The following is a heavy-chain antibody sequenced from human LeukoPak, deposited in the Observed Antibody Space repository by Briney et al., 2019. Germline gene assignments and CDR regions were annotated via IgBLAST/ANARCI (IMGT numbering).Heavy chain of an antibody. J-gene: IGHJ4*02. Sequence: ASVKVSCKASGYTFTNYYIHWVRQAPGQGLEWMGIINPSGGSTSYAQKFQGRVTMTRDTSTSTVYMELSSLRSEDTAVYYCAREIGPIQLHLWGSAFDSWGQGTLVTVS. D-gene: IGHD5-18*01. CDR2: INPSGGST. CDR1: GYTFTNYY. CDR3: AREIGPIQLHLWGSAFDS. V-gene: IGHV1-46*01.